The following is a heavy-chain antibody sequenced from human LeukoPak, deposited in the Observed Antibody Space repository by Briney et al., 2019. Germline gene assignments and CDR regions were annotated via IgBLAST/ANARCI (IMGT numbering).Heavy chain of an antibody. CDR3: ARDGEQWLVQAYFDY. CDR1: GFTFDDYT. J-gene: IGHJ4*02. CDR2: ISWDGGNT. D-gene: IGHD6-19*01. Sequence: GGSLRLSCAASGFTFDDYTMHWVRQAPGKGLEWVSLISWDGGNTYYADSVKGRFTISRDNAKNSLYLQMNSLRAEDTALYYCARDGEQWLVQAYFDYWGQGTLVTVSS. V-gene: IGHV3-43*01.